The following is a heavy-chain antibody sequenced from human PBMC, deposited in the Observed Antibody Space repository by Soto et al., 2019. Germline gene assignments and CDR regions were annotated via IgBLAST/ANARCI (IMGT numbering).Heavy chain of an antibody. Sequence: SVKVSCKASVGTFSSYAISWVRQAPGQGLEWMGGIIPIFGTANYAQKFQGRVTITADESTSTAYMELSSLRSEDTAVYYCARARPQLELRKTLNWFDPWGQGTLVTVSS. J-gene: IGHJ5*02. CDR2: IIPIFGTA. D-gene: IGHD1-7*01. CDR1: VGTFSSYA. V-gene: IGHV1-69*13. CDR3: ARARPQLELRKTLNWFDP.